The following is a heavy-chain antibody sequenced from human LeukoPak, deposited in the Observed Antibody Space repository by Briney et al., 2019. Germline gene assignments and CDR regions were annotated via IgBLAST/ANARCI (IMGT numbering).Heavy chain of an antibody. Sequence: GGSLRLSCAASGFTVSSNYMSWVRQAPGKGLEWVSVIYSGGSTYYADSVKGRFTISRDNSKNTLYLQMNSLRAEDTAVYYCARDRSVSRWEHYYYGMDVWGQGTTVTVSS. CDR1: GFTVSSNY. CDR2: IYSGGST. CDR3: ARDRSVSRWEHYYYGMDV. V-gene: IGHV3-66*01. J-gene: IGHJ6*02. D-gene: IGHD1-26*01.